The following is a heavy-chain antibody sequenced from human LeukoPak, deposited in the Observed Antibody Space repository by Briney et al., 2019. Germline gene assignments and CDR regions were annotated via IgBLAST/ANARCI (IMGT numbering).Heavy chain of an antibody. Sequence: GGSLRLSCAASGFTFSSYAMSWVRQAPGKGLEWVSAISGSGGSTYYADSVKGRFTISRDNSKNTLYLQMNSLSAEDTAVYYCAKNSAITMVRGANFDYWGQGTLVTVSS. CDR3: AKNSAITMVRGANFDY. J-gene: IGHJ4*02. CDR1: GFTFSSYA. D-gene: IGHD3-10*01. V-gene: IGHV3-23*01. CDR2: ISGSGGST.